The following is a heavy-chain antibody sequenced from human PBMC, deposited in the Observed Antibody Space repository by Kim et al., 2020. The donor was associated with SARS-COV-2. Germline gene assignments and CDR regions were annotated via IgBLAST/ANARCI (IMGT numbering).Heavy chain of an antibody. CDR1: GGSFSGYY. CDR2: INHSGST. CDR3: SCGIAAAPNVGNWFDP. V-gene: IGHV4-34*01. J-gene: IGHJ5*02. D-gene: IGHD6-13*01. Sequence: SETLSLTCAVYGGSFSGYYWSWIRQPPGKGLEWIGEINHSGSTNYNPSLKSRVTISVDTSKNQFSLKLSSVTAADTAVYYCSCGIAAAPNVGNWFDPWGQGTLVTVSS.